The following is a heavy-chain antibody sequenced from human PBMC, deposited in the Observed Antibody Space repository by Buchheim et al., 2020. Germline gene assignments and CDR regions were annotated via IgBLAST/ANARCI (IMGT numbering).Heavy chain of an antibody. CDR1: GGSISSSSYY. D-gene: IGHD3-22*01. Sequence: QVQLQQGGAGLVKPSETLSLTCTVSGGSISSSSYYWGWIRQPPGKGLEWIGSIYYSGSTYYNPSLKSRVTISVDTSKNQFSLKLSSVTAADTAVYYCARDRRSYYYDSSGYYYGAPFDYWGQGTL. V-gene: IGHV4-39*07. CDR2: IYYSGST. CDR3: ARDRRSYYYDSSGYYYGAPFDY. J-gene: IGHJ4*02.